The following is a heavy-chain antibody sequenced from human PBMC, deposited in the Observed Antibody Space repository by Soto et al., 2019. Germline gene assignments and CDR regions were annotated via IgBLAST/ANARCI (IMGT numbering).Heavy chain of an antibody. Sequence: PSETLSLTCTVSRGSINNSYWTWIRQPPGKRLEWIGYIHYTGTTNHNPSLRGRVTMSVDTSNNQFSLKLSSVTAADTAVYYCVRVANGGLFGYWGPGNMVTVSS. CDR2: IHYTGTT. CDR3: VRVANGGLFGY. D-gene: IGHD2-15*01. CDR1: RGSINNSY. J-gene: IGHJ4*02. V-gene: IGHV4-59*01.